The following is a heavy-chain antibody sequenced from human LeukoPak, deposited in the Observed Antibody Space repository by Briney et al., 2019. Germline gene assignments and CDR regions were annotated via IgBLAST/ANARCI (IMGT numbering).Heavy chain of an antibody. Sequence: GASVKVSCKASGYTFTSYDINWVRQATGQGLEWMGWMNPNSGNTGYAQKFQGRVTMTRNTSISTAYMELSSLRSEDTAVYYCASGVNYGSGTKYWFDPWGQGTLVTVSS. CDR3: ASGVNYGSGTKYWFDP. J-gene: IGHJ5*02. D-gene: IGHD3-10*01. V-gene: IGHV1-8*01. CDR1: GYTFTSYD. CDR2: MNPNSGNT.